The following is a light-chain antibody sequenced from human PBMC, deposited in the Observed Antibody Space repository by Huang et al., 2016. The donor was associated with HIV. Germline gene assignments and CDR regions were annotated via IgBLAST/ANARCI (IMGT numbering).Light chain of an antibody. J-gene: IGKJ1*01. V-gene: IGKV3-20*01. CDR3: QHYGTSRWT. CDR1: QSIISTY. CDR2: DAS. Sequence: EIVLTQSPGTLSLSPGERATLSCRASQSIISTYLAWYQQKPGQAPRLLIYDASTRATGIPDRFTGSGSGTDFTLTISRLDPEDFAVYYCQHYGTSRWTFGQGTKVEIK.